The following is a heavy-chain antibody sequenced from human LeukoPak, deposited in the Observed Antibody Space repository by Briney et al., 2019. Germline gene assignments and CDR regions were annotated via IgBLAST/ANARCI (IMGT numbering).Heavy chain of an antibody. Sequence: RGSLRLSCAASGFSFSSYAMHWVRQAPGKGRGYVSAIRSNGGSTYYANSVKGRFTISRDNSKNTLYLQMSSPRAEDMAVYYCARGYDFWSGYWSHSDYWGQGTLVTVSS. V-gene: IGHV3-64*01. CDR2: IRSNGGST. D-gene: IGHD3-3*01. CDR1: GFSFSSYA. J-gene: IGHJ4*02. CDR3: ARGYDFWSGYWSHSDY.